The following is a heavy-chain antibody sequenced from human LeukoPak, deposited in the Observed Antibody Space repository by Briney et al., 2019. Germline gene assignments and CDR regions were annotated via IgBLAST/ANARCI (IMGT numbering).Heavy chain of an antibody. CDR3: ATLSRLWAAGYYYYGMDV. CDR1: GGSVSSGSYY. Sequence: MPSETLSLTCTVSGGSVSSGSYYWSWIRQPPGKGLEWIGYIYYSGSTNYNPSLKSRVTISVDTSKNQFSLKLSSVTAADTAVYYCATLSRLWAAGYYYYGMDVWGQGTTVTVSS. D-gene: IGHD3-16*01. V-gene: IGHV4-61*01. CDR2: IYYSGST. J-gene: IGHJ6*02.